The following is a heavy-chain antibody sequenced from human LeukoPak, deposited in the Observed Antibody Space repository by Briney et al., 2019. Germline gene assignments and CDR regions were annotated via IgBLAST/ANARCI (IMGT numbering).Heavy chain of an antibody. CDR2: IGGSSRSI. CDR3: AREYEEAFDI. J-gene: IGHJ3*02. Sequence: GGSLRLSCAASGFTFSIYSMNWVRQAPGKGREWVSSIGGSSRSIYYADPLKGGFTLSRDNAKISLYLQLSSLRPEDTALYYSAREYEEAFDIGGQETMVTVSS. CDR1: GFTFSIYS. D-gene: IGHD2-8*01. V-gene: IGHV3-21*06.